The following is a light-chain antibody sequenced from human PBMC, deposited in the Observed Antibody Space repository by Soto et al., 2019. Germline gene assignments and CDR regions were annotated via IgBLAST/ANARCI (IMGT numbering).Light chain of an antibody. CDR1: QNVYVY. CDR2: DAS. Sequence: EIVLTQSPATLSLSPGERATLSCRASQNVYVYIAWYQQKPGQAPRLLIFDASKTAAGIPARFSGSGSGTDFTLTISSLEPEDFAVYYCQQHKNWRLVFGQGTRL. V-gene: IGKV3-11*01. CDR3: QQHKNWRLV. J-gene: IGKJ5*01.